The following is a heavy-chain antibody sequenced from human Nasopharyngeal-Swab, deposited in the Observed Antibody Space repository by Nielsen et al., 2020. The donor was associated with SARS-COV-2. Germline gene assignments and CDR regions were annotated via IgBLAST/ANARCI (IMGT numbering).Heavy chain of an antibody. CDR2: LYGGGGT. D-gene: IGHD3-22*01. Sequence: GGSLRLSCAASGFTVSSDFMSWVRQAPGQGLQWVSALYGGGGTYYADSVKGRFSISRDNSKNTLYLQMNSLRDEDTAVYHCARHGVVADAFDIWGRGTVVTVSS. CDR1: GFTVSSDF. J-gene: IGHJ3*02. V-gene: IGHV3-66*04. CDR3: ARHGVVADAFDI.